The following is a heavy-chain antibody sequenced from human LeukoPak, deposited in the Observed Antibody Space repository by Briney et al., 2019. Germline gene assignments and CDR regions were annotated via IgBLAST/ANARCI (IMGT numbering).Heavy chain of an antibody. CDR1: GFTFSSYS. Sequence: GGSLRLSCAASGFTFSSYSMNWARQAPGKGLEWVSSISSSSSYIYYADSVKGRFTISRDNSKNTLYLQMNSLRADDTALYYCARVSGTIRIWPQPFGDGMAVWGQGTTVTVSS. J-gene: IGHJ6*02. CDR3: ARVSGTIRIWPQPFGDGMAV. CDR2: ISSSSSYI. D-gene: IGHD3-10*01. V-gene: IGHV3-21*04.